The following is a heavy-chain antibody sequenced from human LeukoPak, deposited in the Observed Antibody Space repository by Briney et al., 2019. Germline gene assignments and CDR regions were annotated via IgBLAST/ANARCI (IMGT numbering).Heavy chain of an antibody. J-gene: IGHJ3*02. D-gene: IGHD3-3*01. Sequence: GGSLRLSCAASGFTFSNAWISWVRQAPGKGLEWVGRIKSKTDGGTTDYAAPVKGRFTISRDDSKNTLYLQMNSLKTEDTAVYYCTTLKRVDFWSGYHDAFDIWGQGTMVTVSS. CDR1: GFTFSNAW. CDR3: TTLKRVDFWSGYHDAFDI. CDR2: IKSKTDGGTT. V-gene: IGHV3-15*01.